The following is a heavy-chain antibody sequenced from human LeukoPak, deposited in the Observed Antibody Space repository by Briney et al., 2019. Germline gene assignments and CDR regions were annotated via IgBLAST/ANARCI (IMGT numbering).Heavy chain of an antibody. V-gene: IGHV4-34*01. CDR3: ARYKGSRGYSYGNYYYYYMDV. Sequence: SETLSLTCADYGGSFSGYYWSWIRQPPGKGLEWIGEINHSGSTNYNPSLKSRVTISVDTSKNQFSLKLSSVTAADTAVYYCARYKGSRGYSYGNYYYYYMDVWGKGTTVTVSS. J-gene: IGHJ6*03. CDR2: INHSGST. D-gene: IGHD5-18*01. CDR1: GGSFSGYY.